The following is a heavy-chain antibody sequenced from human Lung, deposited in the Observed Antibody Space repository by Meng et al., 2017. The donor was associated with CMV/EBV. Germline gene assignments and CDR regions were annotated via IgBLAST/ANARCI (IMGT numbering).Heavy chain of an antibody. J-gene: IGHJ4*02. V-gene: IGHV5-51*01. Sequence: SLRLSCNGSGYSFSTYWIAWVRQMPGKVLEWVGVIHPSDSETTYSPSFEGQVTISADKSISTVYLHWSYLKASDTGMYYCASGAGDYWGQGTLVTVSS. CDR3: ASGAGDY. CDR2: IHPSDSET. D-gene: IGHD1-26*01. CDR1: GYSFSTYW.